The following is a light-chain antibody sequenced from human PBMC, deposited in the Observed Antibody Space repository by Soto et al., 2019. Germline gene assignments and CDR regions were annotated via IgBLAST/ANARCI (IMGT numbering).Light chain of an antibody. CDR2: KAS. CDR3: QQYNTYPLT. V-gene: IGKV1-5*03. Sequence: DIQMTQSPSTLSASVGDRVTITCRASQSISSWLAWYQQKPGKAPKLLIYKASNLESGVPSRFSGSGSGTEFTLTISSLQPDDFATYFCQQYNTYPLTFGGGTKVVIK. J-gene: IGKJ4*01. CDR1: QSISSW.